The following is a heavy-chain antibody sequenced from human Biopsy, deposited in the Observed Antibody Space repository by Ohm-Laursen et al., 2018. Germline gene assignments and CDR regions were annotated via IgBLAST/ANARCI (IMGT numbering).Heavy chain of an antibody. CDR3: ARLTEVDNNDI. D-gene: IGHD1-14*01. CDR2: IKRDGRGT. CDR1: GFNFSNFW. Sequence: SLRLSCSASGFNFSNFWMHWVRQGPGNSLVWVSGIKRDGRGTSHADSVKGRFTISRDNAKNTLYLQMNSLRGDDSGVYYCARLTEVDNNDIWGQGTLVTVSS. V-gene: IGHV3-74*01. J-gene: IGHJ4*02.